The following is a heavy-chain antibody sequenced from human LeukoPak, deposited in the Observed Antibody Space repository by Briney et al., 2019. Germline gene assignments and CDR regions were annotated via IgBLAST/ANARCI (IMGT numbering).Heavy chain of an antibody. D-gene: IGHD5-24*01. J-gene: IGHJ4*02. CDR3: ARERPVEMATQYYFDY. Sequence: SETLSLTCTVSGGSISSGDYYWSWLRQPPGKGLERIGYIYYSGSTYYNPSLKSRVTISVDTSKNQFSLKLSSVTAADTAVYYCARERPVEMATQYYFDYWGQGTLVTVSS. CDR1: GGSISSGDYY. V-gene: IGHV4-30-4*01. CDR2: IYYSGST.